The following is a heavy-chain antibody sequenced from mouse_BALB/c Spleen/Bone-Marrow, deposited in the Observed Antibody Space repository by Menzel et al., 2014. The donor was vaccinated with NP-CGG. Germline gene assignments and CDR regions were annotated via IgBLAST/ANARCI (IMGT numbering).Heavy chain of an antibody. CDR1: GYTFTNSW. CDR2: IHPNSGNS. J-gene: IGHJ2*01. Sequence: QVQLQQSGSVLVRPGASVKLSCKASGYTFTNSWMHWAKQRPGQGLEWIGEIHPNSGNSSYNEKFKGKATLTVDTSSNTAYVDLSNLTFEDSAVYYCARHHRYAYYFDYWGQGTPLTVSS. CDR3: ARHHRYAYYFDY. D-gene: IGHD2-14*01. V-gene: IGHV1S130*01.